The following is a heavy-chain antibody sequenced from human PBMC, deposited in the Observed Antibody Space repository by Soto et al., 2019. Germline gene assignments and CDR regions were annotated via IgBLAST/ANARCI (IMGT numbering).Heavy chain of an antibody. D-gene: IGHD6-13*01. CDR2: MYYGAST. V-gene: IGHV4-39*01. Sequence: SETLSLTCIVSGGSINSDSYCWGWIRQPPGKGLEWIGSMYYGASTYYNPSLKSRVTISADTSKNQFSLKLGSVTAADTALYYCVRHVRKSWYYYYYGMDVWGQGTTVTVSS. J-gene: IGHJ6*02. CDR1: GGSINSDSYC. CDR3: VRHVRKSWYYYYYGMDV.